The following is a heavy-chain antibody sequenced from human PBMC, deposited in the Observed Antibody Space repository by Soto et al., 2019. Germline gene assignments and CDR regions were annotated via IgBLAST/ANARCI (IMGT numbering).Heavy chain of an antibody. D-gene: IGHD4-17*01. J-gene: IGHJ5*02. V-gene: IGHV4-59*01. CDR3: VRVPQHDYGHYLSFRFAP. Sequence: PSETLSVTCTVSGGSISSYYWILIRQPPGKGLEWIWYIYYSGSTNYNPSLKSRVPISVDTSKNQFSLKLSSVTAAETAVYYCVRVPQHDYGHYLSFRFAPWVQGPLLTVS. CDR1: GGSISSYY. CDR2: IYYSGST.